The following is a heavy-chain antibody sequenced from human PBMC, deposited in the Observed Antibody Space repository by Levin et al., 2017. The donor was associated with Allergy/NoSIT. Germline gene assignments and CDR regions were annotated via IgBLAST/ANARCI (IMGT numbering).Heavy chain of an antibody. V-gene: IGHV1-69*02. CDR3: ARRPFAQFYFDL. CDR2: IIPIPGLT. J-gene: IGHJ4*02. CDR1: GDTFSKYP. D-gene: IGHD2/OR15-2a*01. Sequence: ASVKVSCKPSGDTFSKYPLSWVRQAPGQGLEWMGRIIPIPGLTNYAQRFQDRVTITADKSTNTAYMELSRLTSADTAVYYCARRPFAQFYFDLWGLGTLVTVSS.